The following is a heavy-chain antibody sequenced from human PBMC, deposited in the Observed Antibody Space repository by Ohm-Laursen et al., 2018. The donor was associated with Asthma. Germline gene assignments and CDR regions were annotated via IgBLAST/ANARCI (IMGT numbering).Heavy chain of an antibody. Sequence: ASVKVSCKVSEFTFSAYSIHWVRQAPGQGLEWMGRINPKSGGTHFAQSFQGRVTLTRDTSITTAYMEIYSLTSDDTAIYYCAGDHGGLGSSWGQGTLVTVSS. V-gene: IGHV1-2*06. D-gene: IGHD3-16*01. CDR2: INPKSGGT. CDR1: EFTFSAYS. J-gene: IGHJ4*02. CDR3: AGDHGGLGSS.